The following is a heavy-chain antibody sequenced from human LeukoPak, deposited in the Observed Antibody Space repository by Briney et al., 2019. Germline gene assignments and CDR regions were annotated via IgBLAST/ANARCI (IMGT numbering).Heavy chain of an antibody. J-gene: IGHJ4*02. Sequence: GGSLRLSCAASGFTFSSYAMSWVRQAPGKGLEGGSAISGSGGSTYYADSVKGRFTIYRDNYKNTLYLRMNSLRAEDTAVYYCAKGLYSSSWYGDFWGQGTLVTVSS. D-gene: IGHD6-13*01. V-gene: IGHV3-23*01. CDR1: GFTFSSYA. CDR3: AKGLYSSSWYGDF. CDR2: ISGSGGST.